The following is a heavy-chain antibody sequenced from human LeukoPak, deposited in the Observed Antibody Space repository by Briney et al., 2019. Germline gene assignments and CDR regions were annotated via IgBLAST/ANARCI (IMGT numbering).Heavy chain of an antibody. D-gene: IGHD4-23*01. CDR2: IIPIFGTA. J-gene: IGHJ4*02. Sequence: GASVKVSCKASGGTFISYAISWVRQAPGQGLEWMGGIIPIFGTANYAQKFQGRVTITADESTSTAYMELSSLRSEDTAVYYCARGMLGGNPDQFDYWGQGTLVTVSS. CDR3: ARGMLGGNPDQFDY. CDR1: GGTFISYA. V-gene: IGHV1-69*01.